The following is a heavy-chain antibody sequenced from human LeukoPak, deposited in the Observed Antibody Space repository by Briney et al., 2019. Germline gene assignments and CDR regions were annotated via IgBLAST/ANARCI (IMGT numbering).Heavy chain of an antibody. CDR2: IKQDGSAK. Sequence: GGSLRLSCGTSGVILSPYWMSWVRQAPGKGLEWVANIKQDGSAKNYVDSVKGRFTISRDNANNLVFLQMNNLRVEDTALYFCTRIFHSASWFFDLWGRGTLVTVSS. D-gene: IGHD4/OR15-4a*01. V-gene: IGHV3-7*01. CDR3: TRIFHSASWFFDL. J-gene: IGHJ2*01. CDR1: GVILSPYW.